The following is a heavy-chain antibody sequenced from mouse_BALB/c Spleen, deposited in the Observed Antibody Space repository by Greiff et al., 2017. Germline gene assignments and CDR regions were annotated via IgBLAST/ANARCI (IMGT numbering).Heavy chain of an antibody. CDR1: GYTFTSYW. CDR3: ASSTGYGYWYFDV. CDR2: IYPGDGDT. Sequence: SGAELARPGASVKLSCKASGYTFTSYWMQWVKQRPGQGLEWIGAIYPGDGDTRYTQKFKGKATLTADKSSSTAYMQLSSLASEDSAVYYCASSTGYGYWYFDVWGAGTTVTVSS. D-gene: IGHD3-2*02. V-gene: IGHV1-87*01. J-gene: IGHJ1*01.